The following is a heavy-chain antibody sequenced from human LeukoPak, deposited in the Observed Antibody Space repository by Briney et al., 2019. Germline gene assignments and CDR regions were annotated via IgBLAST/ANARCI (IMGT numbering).Heavy chain of an antibody. D-gene: IGHD3-3*01. CDR2: ISGRGDST. CDR1: GFTFSSYA. V-gene: IGHV3-23*01. J-gene: IGHJ5*02. Sequence: GGSLRLSCAASGFTFSSYAMSWVRQAPGKGLEWVSGISGRGDSTYYADSVKGRFTISRDNSKNTLYLQMNSLRAEDTAVYYCAKSDFWSGYNWFDPWGQGTLVTVSS. CDR3: AKSDFWSGYNWFDP.